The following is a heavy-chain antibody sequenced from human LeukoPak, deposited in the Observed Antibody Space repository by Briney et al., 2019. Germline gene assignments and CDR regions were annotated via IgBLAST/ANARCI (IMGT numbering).Heavy chain of an antibody. CDR3: ARDIVATIDYYYYYYGMDV. V-gene: IGHV3-21*01. CDR2: ISSSSSYI. J-gene: IGHJ6*02. Sequence: GGSLRLSCAASGFTFSSYSMNWVRQAPGKGLEWVSSISSSSSYIYYADSVKGRFIISRDNAKNSLYLQMNSLRAEDTAVYYCARDIVATIDYYYYYYGMDVWGQGTTVTVSS. D-gene: IGHD5-12*01. CDR1: GFTFSSYS.